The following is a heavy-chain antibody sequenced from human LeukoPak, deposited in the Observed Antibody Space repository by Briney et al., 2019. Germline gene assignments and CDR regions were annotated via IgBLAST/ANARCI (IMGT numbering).Heavy chain of an antibody. CDR2: IYYSGST. J-gene: IGHJ4*02. D-gene: IGHD5-18*01. V-gene: IGHV4-30-4*01. Sequence: SETLSLTCTVSGGSISSGDYYWSWIRQPPGKGLEWIGYIYYSGSTYYNPSLKSRVTISLDTSKNQFSLKLSSVTAADTAVYFCARVGRIQLSLDYWGQGTPVTVSS. CDR1: GGSISSGDYY. CDR3: ARVGRIQLSLDY.